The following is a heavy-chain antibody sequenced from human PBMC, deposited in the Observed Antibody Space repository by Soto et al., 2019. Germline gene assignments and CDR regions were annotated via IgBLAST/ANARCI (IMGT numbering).Heavy chain of an antibody. D-gene: IGHD3-3*01. Sequence: ALVNLGIKAAGCRFTRYGISWGRQAPGEGVSWLGWISAYNGNTNYAQKLQGRVTMTTDTSTSTAYMELRSLRSDDTAVYYCARYWEDFWSSHPYYYVMAVFVHRPTVIVSS. V-gene: IGHV1-18*01. CDR1: GCRFTRYG. CDR2: ISAYNGNT. CDR3: ARYWEDFWSSHPYYYVMAV. J-gene: IGHJ6*02.